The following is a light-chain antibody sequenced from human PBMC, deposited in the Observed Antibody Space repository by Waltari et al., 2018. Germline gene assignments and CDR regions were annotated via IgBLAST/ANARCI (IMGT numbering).Light chain of an antibody. CDR3: QQYDAYALT. CDR1: QSIRSS. Sequence: DIQMTQSPSTLSASVGDRVTITCRASQSIRSSLAWYQQKPGKAPKFLIYEASSLESGVPSRFSGSGSGTEFTLTISSLQPDDFATYFCQQYDAYALTFGGGTMVEIK. V-gene: IGKV1-5*03. J-gene: IGKJ4*01. CDR2: EAS.